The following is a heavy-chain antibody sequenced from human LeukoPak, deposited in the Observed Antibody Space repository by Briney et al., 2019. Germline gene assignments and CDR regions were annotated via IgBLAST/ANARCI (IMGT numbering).Heavy chain of an antibody. CDR1: GGTFSSYA. J-gene: IGHJ4*02. D-gene: IGHD2-21*02. CDR2: ISGSGGST. V-gene: IGHV3-23*01. CDR3: ANCGGDCYPDY. Sequence: GASVKVSCKASGGTFSSYAMSWVRQAPGKGLEWVSAISGSGGSTYYADSVKGRFTISRDNSKNTLYLQMNSLRAEDTAVYYCANCGGDCYPDYWGQGTLVTVSS.